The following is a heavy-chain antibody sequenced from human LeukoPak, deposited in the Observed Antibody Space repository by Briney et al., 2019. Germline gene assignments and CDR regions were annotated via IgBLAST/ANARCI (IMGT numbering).Heavy chain of an antibody. D-gene: IGHD6-13*01. CDR2: IIPILGIA. J-gene: IGHJ4*02. CDR1: GGTFSSYA. CDR3: ARDAYSSSWYFDY. Sequence: SVKVSCKASGGTFSSYAISWVRQAPGQGLEWMGRIIPILGIANYAQKFQGRVTITADTSTSTAYMELRSLRSDDTAVYYCARDAYSSSWYFDYWGQGTLVTVSS. V-gene: IGHV1-69*04.